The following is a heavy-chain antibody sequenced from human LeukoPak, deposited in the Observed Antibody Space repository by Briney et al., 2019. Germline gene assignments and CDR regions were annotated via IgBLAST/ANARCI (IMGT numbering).Heavy chain of an antibody. Sequence: PGGSLRLSCAASGFTFSSYSMNWVRQAPGKGLEWVSSISSSSSYIYYADSVKDRFTISRDNAKNSLYLQMNSLRAEDTAVYYCARRGYGDYAPFDYWGQGTLVTVSS. V-gene: IGHV3-21*01. J-gene: IGHJ4*02. CDR3: ARRGYGDYAPFDY. D-gene: IGHD4-17*01. CDR2: ISSSSSYI. CDR1: GFTFSSYS.